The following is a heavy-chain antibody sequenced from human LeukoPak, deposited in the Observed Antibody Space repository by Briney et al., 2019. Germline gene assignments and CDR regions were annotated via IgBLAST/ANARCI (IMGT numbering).Heavy chain of an antibody. CDR3: ARDRGTYYDFWSGYSYFDY. CDR1: GFTFSSYG. V-gene: IGHV3-30*02. J-gene: IGHJ4*02. D-gene: IGHD3-3*01. Sequence: GGPLRLSCAASGFTFSSYGMHWVRQAPGKGLEWVAFIRYDGSNKYYADSVKGRFTISRDNSKNTLYLQMNSLRAEDTAVYYCARDRGTYYDFWSGYSYFDYWGQGTLVTVSS. CDR2: IRYDGSNK.